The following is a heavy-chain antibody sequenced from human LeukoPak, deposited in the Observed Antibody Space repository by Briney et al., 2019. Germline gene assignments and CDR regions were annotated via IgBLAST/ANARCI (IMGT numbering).Heavy chain of an antibody. CDR2: ISYDGSNK. Sequence: GGSLRLSCAASGFTFSSYGMHWVSQAPGKGLEWVAVISYDGSNKYYADSVKGRFTISRDNSKNTLYLQMNSLRAEDTAVYYCAKGLYSSSWYLPYYYYGMDVWGQGTTVSDSS. D-gene: IGHD6-13*01. V-gene: IGHV3-30*18. CDR3: AKGLYSSSWYLPYYYYGMDV. J-gene: IGHJ6*02. CDR1: GFTFSSYG.